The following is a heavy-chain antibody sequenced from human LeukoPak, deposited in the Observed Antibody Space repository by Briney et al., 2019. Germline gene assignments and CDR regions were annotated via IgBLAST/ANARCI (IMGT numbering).Heavy chain of an antibody. CDR3: TKDPNGDYIGAFDP. V-gene: IGHV3-21*04. Sequence: GGSLRLSCAASEFTFSRYSMNWVRQAPGKGLEWVSSISVSSIFIYYSDSVKGRFTISRDDAKYSLYLQMNSLRADDTAIYYCTKDPNGDYIGAFDPWGQGTLVTVSS. CDR2: ISVSSIFI. D-gene: IGHD4-17*01. J-gene: IGHJ5*02. CDR1: EFTFSRYS.